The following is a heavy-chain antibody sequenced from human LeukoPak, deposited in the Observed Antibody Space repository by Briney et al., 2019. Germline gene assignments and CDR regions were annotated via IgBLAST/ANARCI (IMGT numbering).Heavy chain of an antibody. V-gene: IGHV3-21*01. CDR2: ISSSSSYI. Sequence: PGGSLRLSCAASGFTFSSCSMNWVRQAPGKGLEWVSSISSSSSYIYYADSVKGRFTISRDNAKNSLYLQMNSLRAEDTAVYYCASEGLYYDILTTYYDRYFDYWGQGTLVTVSS. CDR1: GFTFSSCS. D-gene: IGHD3-9*01. J-gene: IGHJ4*02. CDR3: ASEGLYYDILTTYYDRYFDY.